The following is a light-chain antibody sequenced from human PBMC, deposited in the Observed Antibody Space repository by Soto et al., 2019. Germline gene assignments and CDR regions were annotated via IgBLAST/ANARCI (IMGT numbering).Light chain of an antibody. CDR2: GAS. CDR1: QSVSSN. V-gene: IGKV3-15*01. J-gene: IGKJ5*01. Sequence: EIVMTQSPTTLSFSPLEIATLSCRAIQSVSSNLAWYQQKPGQAPRLLIYGASTRATGIPARFSGSGSGTEFTLTISSLQSEDFAVYYCQQRSNWPPSITFGQGTRLEIK. CDR3: QQRSNWPPSIT.